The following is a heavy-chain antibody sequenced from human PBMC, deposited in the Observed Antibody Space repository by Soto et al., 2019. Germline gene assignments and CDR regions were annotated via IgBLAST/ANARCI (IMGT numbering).Heavy chain of an antibody. V-gene: IGHV2-26*01. CDR2: IFSNDEK. CDR1: GFSLSNARMG. CDR3: ARMGRVYSSRGRGRNYYYYYGMDV. J-gene: IGHJ6*02. D-gene: IGHD6-13*01. Sequence: QVTLKESGPVLVKPTETLTLTCTVSGFSLSNARMGVSWIRQPPGKALEWLAHIFSNDEKSYSTSLKSRLTISKDTSKSQVVLTMTNMDPVDTATYYCARMGRVYSSRGRGRNYYYYYGMDVWGQGTTVTVSS.